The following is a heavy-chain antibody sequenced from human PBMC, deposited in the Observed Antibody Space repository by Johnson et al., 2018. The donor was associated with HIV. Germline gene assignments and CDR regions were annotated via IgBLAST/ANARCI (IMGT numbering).Heavy chain of an antibody. V-gene: IGHV3-11*04. CDR3: ARSRAAYYYDSSGYYSAFDI. J-gene: IGHJ3*02. CDR1: GFTFRDYY. CDR2: ISSSGSTI. Sequence: QVQLVESGGGVVQPGGSLRLSCAASGFTFRDYYMNWMRQAPGKGLEWVSHISSSGSTIYYADYVKGRFTILRDNAKKSLYLQMNSLRAEDTAVYSCARSRAAYYYDSSGYYSAFDIWGQGPMVTVSS. D-gene: IGHD3-22*01.